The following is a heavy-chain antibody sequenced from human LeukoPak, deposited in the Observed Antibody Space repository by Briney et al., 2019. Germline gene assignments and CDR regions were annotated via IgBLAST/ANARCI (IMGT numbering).Heavy chain of an antibody. J-gene: IGHJ4*02. Sequence: GGSLRLSCAASGFTFSSYSMNWVRQAPGKGLEWVSSISSSSSYIYYADSVKGRFTISRDNAKNSLYLQMNSLGGDDTGVYYCARAFAPGIRKALWFGDSLRGQGTLVTVSS. CDR2: ISSSSSYI. CDR1: GFTFSSYS. CDR3: ARAFAPGIRKALWFGDSL. V-gene: IGHV3-21*01. D-gene: IGHD3-10*01.